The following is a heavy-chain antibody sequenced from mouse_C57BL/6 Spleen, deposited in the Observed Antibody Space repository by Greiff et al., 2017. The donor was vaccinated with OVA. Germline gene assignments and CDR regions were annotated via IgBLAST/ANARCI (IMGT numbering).Heavy chain of an antibody. CDR3: ARNWDYFDY. J-gene: IGHJ2*01. Sequence: EVKLMESGGGLVKPGGSLKLSCAASGFTFSDYGMHWVRQAPEKGLEWVAYISRGSSPIYYADTVKGRFTLSRDNTKNTLFLQMTSLRSEDTAMYYCARNWDYFDYWGQGTTLTVSS. V-gene: IGHV5-17*01. CDR2: ISRGSSPI. CDR1: GFTFSDYG. D-gene: IGHD4-1*01.